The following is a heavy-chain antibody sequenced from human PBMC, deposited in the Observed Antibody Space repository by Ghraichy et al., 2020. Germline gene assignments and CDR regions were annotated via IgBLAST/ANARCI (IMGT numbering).Heavy chain of an antibody. CDR2: IYYSGST. V-gene: IGHV4-59*01. CDR3: ARDLSTDSSGWFAGGFDY. J-gene: IGHJ4*02. Sequence: IGYIYYSGSTTYNPSLSGRVSISVDTSKNQFSLMLSSVTAADTAVYYCARDLSTDSSGWFAGGFDYWGQGTLV. D-gene: IGHD6-19*01.